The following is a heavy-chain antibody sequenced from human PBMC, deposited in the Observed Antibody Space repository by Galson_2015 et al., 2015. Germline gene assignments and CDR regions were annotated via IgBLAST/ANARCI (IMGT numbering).Heavy chain of an antibody. CDR3: ARSPDYDSGPPRAFDI. CDR1: GGSISSYY. Sequence: LSLTCTVSGGSISSYYWSWIRQPPGKGLEWIGYIYYSGSTNYNPSLKSRVTISVDTSKNQFSLKLSSVTAADTAVYYCARSPDYDSGPPRAFDIWGQGTMVTVSS. D-gene: IGHD3-3*01. CDR2: IYYSGST. J-gene: IGHJ3*02. V-gene: IGHV4-59*01.